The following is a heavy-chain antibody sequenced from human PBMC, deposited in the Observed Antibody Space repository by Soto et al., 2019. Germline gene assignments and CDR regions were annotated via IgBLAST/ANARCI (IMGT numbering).Heavy chain of an antibody. CDR3: AHSPMDLGFRWFDP. Sequence: QITLXXSXPXXXKXTQTLTLTCTFSGFSLSTSGVGVGWIRQPPGXALEWLALIYWDDDKRYSPSLKSRLTITKDTSKNQVVLTMTNMDPVDTATYYCAHSPMDLGFRWFDPWGQGTLVTVSS. D-gene: IGHD5-12*01. CDR2: IYWDDDK. CDR1: GFSLSTSGVG. V-gene: IGHV2-5*02. J-gene: IGHJ5*02.